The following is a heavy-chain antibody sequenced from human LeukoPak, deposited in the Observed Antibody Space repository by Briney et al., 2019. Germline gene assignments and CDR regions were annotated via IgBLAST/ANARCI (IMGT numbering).Heavy chain of an antibody. J-gene: IGHJ3*02. V-gene: IGHV3-49*04. D-gene: IGHD5-24*01. CDR3: TRKPQLPGLEAFDI. CDR1: GFTFGDYA. Sequence: SLRLSCTASGFTFGDYAMSWVRQAPGKGLEWVGFIRSKAYGGTTEYAASVKGGFTISRDDSKSIAYLQMNSLKTEDTAVYYCTRKPQLPGLEAFDIWGQGTMVTVSS. CDR2: IRSKAYGGTT.